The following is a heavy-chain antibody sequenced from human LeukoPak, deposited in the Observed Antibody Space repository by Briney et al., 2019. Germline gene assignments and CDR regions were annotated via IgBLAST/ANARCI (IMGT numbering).Heavy chain of an antibody. D-gene: IGHD4-23*01. CDR2: INPSGGST. Sequence: ASVKVSCKASGYTFTNYYMHWVRQAPGQGLEWMGIINPSGGSTSYAQKFQGRVTITADKSTSTAYMELSSLRSEDTAVYYCAIGDYGGNSAYWGQGTLVTVSS. V-gene: IGHV1-46*01. CDR3: AIGDYGGNSAY. CDR1: GYTFTNYY. J-gene: IGHJ4*02.